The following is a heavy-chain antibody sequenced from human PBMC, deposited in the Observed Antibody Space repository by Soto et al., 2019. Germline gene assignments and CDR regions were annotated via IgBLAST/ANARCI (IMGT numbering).Heavy chain of an antibody. J-gene: IGHJ6*02. CDR3: ASECCSGGRCCYCGMAV. V-gene: IGHV3-33*01. CDR2: IWYDGSKK. D-gene: IGHD2-15*01. Sequence: QVQLVESGGGVVQPGRSLRLSCAASGFTFSSYGMHWVRQAPGKGLEWVAVIWYDGSKKYYADSVKGRFTISRDNSKNTLYLQMNSLRAEDTAVYYCASECCSGGRCCYCGMAVWGQGTAVTVSS. CDR1: GFTFSSYG.